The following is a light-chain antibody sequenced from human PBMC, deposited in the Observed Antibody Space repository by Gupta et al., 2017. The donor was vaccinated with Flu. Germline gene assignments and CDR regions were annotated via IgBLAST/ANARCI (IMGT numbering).Light chain of an antibody. Sequence: PSSLSASVGDRVTITCRANQSVSTSLNWYQQKPGNAPKLLIYAGVGLQTGVPTRFSGSGSKTQFTLTINNLQPEDLATYYCHQRDSIPHTFGQGTSLEIK. J-gene: IGKJ2*01. V-gene: IGKV1-39*01. CDR3: HQRDSIPHT. CDR1: QSVSTS. CDR2: AGV.